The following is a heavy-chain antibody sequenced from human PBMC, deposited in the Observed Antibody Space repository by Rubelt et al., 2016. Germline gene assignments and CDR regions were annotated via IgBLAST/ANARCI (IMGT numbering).Heavy chain of an antibody. V-gene: IGHV3-23*04. D-gene: IGHD1-26*01. CDR3: ATYYRGPQYYFDY. CDR1: GFTFTTYA. Sequence: EVQLVESGGALVQPGGSLILSCAASGFTFTTYAMSWVRQAPGQGLEWVSVISVSGTNTYYAGSVKGRCILSRDDSKNTLYLQMNTLRVEDTAVYYCATYYRGPQYYFDYWGQGTLVTVSS. CDR2: ISVSGTNT. J-gene: IGHJ4*02.